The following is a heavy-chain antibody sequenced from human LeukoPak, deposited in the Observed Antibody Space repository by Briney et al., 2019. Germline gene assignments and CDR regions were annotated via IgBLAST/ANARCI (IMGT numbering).Heavy chain of an antibody. CDR2: INSDGSST. J-gene: IGHJ4*02. Sequence: PGGSLRLSCAASGFTFSSYWMHWVRQAPGKGLVWVSRINSDGSSTRYADSVKGRFTISRDNAKNTLYLQMNSLRAEDTAVYYCARDAVIYYYDSSGYSIDYWGQGTLVTVPS. D-gene: IGHD3-22*01. CDR3: ARDAVIYYYDSSGYSIDY. CDR1: GFTFSSYW. V-gene: IGHV3-74*01.